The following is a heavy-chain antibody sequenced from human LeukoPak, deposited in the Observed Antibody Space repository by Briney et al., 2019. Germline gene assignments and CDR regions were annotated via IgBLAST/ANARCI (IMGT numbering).Heavy chain of an antibody. J-gene: IGHJ3*02. CDR1: GYSFTSYW. D-gene: IGHD1-26*01. CDR3: ARRKWENTGDAFDI. Sequence: GESLKISCQGSGYSFTSYWIGWVRQMPGKGLEWMGIIYPVDSGTRYSPSFQGQVTISADKSISTAYLQWSSLEASDTAMYYCARRKWENTGDAFDIWGQGTMVTVSS. CDR2: IYPVDSGT. V-gene: IGHV5-51*01.